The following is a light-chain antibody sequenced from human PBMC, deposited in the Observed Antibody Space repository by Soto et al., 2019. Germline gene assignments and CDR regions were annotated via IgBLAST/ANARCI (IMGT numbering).Light chain of an antibody. CDR2: DAS. V-gene: IGKV1-39*01. Sequence: DIQMTQSPSSLSASVGDRVIITCRASQTISTFLNWYQQKPGEAPRVLIYDASTLQTGVPSRFSGSGYGPDFTLPISRLQPEDFASYSRQQSYNTLTWTFGQGTKVDIK. CDR1: QTISTF. J-gene: IGKJ1*01. CDR3: QQSYNTLTWT.